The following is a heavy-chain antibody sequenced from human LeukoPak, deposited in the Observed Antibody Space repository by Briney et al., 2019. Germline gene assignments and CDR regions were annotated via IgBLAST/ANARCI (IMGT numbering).Heavy chain of an antibody. Sequence: SETLSLTCTVSGGSISSYYWSWIRQPPGKGLEWIGYIYYSGSTNYNPSLKSRVTISVDTSKNQFSLELSSVTAADTAVYYCATLPPPYYYDSSGYFSWGQGTLVTVSS. CDR1: GGSISSYY. CDR3: ATLPPPYYYDSSGYFS. CDR2: IYYSGST. D-gene: IGHD3-22*01. J-gene: IGHJ4*02. V-gene: IGHV4-59*08.